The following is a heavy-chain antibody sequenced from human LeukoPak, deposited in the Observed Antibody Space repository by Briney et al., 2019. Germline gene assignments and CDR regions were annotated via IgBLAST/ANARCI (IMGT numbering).Heavy chain of an antibody. J-gene: IGHJ5*02. D-gene: IGHD1-14*01. Sequence: GGSLRLSCTASGFSFSNYWMSWVRQAPGKGLEWVANIKQDGSEKYYVDSVKGRFTISRDNAKNSLYLQMNSLRAEDTAVYYCARAVYANWFDPWGQGTLVTVSS. V-gene: IGHV3-7*04. CDR2: IKQDGSEK. CDR3: ARAVYANWFDP. CDR1: GFSFSNYW.